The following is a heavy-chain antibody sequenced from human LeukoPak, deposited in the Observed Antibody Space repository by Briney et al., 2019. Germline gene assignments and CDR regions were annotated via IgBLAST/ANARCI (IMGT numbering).Heavy chain of an antibody. CDR1: GGSSSGYY. D-gene: IGHD2-21*02. V-gene: IGHV4-59*01. CDR2: MYYSGTT. Sequence: SETLSLTCTVSGGSSSGYYWSWVRQPPRKGLEWIGYMYYSGTTNYNPSLKSRVTISLDTSRNQFSLKLSSVTAADTAVYFCARAGGSCSGDCYTFASWGQGTLVTVS. CDR3: ARAGGSCSGDCYTFAS. J-gene: IGHJ5*02.